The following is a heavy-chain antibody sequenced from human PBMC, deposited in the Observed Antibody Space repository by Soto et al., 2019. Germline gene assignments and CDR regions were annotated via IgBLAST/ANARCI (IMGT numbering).Heavy chain of an antibody. CDR2: IRSKSYGEGT. CDR1: VFNFAGYA. J-gene: IGHJ4*02. CDR3: TNIEF. Sequence: PVGSLRLSCKTSVFNFAGYAMTCVRHAPGKWLEWVGFIRSKSYGEGTDYAASVEGRFFISRDDSKDTVYLQMNNLRTEDTAVYFCTNIEFWGQGTRVNVSS. V-gene: IGHV3-49*04.